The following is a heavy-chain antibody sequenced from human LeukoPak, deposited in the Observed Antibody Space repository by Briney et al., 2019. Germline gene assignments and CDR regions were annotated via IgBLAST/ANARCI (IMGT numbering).Heavy chain of an antibody. Sequence: GGSLRLSCAASGFTFSSYAMHWVRQAPGKGLEWVAVISYVGSNKYYADSVKGRFTISRDNSKNTLYLQMNSLRAEDTAVYYCARDSSSSLTFDYWGQGTLVTVSS. CDR3: ARDSSSSLTFDY. CDR2: ISYVGSNK. D-gene: IGHD6-6*01. V-gene: IGHV3-30*04. J-gene: IGHJ4*02. CDR1: GFTFSSYA.